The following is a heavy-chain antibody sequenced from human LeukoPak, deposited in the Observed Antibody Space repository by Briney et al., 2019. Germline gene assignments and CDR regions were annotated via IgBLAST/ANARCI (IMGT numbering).Heavy chain of an antibody. CDR1: GFTFTSYA. Sequence: GGSLRLSCAASGFTFTSYAMSWVRQAPGKGLEWVSAISGSGGGTYSADSVKGRFTISRDNSKNTLYLQMNSLRAEDTAVYYCAKGDFYGDYPYGMDVWGQGTTVTVSS. J-gene: IGHJ6*02. V-gene: IGHV3-23*01. CDR2: ISGSGGGT. D-gene: IGHD3-3*01. CDR3: AKGDFYGDYPYGMDV.